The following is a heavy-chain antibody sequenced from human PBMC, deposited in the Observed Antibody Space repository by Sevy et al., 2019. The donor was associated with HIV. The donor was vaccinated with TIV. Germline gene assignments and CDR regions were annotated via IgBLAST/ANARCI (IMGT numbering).Heavy chain of an antibody. CDR1: GFTFSSYS. V-gene: IGHV3-30*03. J-gene: IGHJ3*02. CDR2: VSFDGGSK. CDR3: VRERARSITFDI. Sequence: GGSLRLSCAASGFTFSSYSLNWVRQAPGKGLEWVAVVSFDGGSKYYADSVRGRFTVSRDNSKNTVYLQLNGLRAEDTAVYYCVRERARSITFDIWGQGTLVTVSS. D-gene: IGHD3-16*01.